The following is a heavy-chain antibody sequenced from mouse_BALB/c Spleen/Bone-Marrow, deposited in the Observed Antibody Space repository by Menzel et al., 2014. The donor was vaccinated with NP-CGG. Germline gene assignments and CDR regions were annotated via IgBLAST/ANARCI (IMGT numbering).Heavy chain of an antibody. V-gene: IGHV1-9*01. CDR3: AREDGLWYFDV. J-gene: IGHJ1*01. Sequence: VQLQQSGAELMKPGAPVKISCKATGYTFXSYWIEWVKQRPGHGLEWIGEILPGSGSTNYNEKFKGKATFTADTSSNTAYMQLSSLTSEDSAVYYCAREDGLWYFDVWGAGTTVTVSS. CDR2: ILPGSGST. CDR1: GYTFXSYW. D-gene: IGHD1-1*01.